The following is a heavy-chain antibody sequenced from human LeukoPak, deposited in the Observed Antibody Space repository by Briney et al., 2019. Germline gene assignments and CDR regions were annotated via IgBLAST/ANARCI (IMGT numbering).Heavy chain of an antibody. J-gene: IGHJ3*02. CDR2: INPSGGST. Sequence: ASVKVSCKASGYTFTSYYMHWVRQAPGQGLEWMGIINPSGGSTSYAQKFQGRVTMTRDMSTSTVYMELSSLRSEDTAVYYCARGHHRIAVAPSHFDIWGQGTMVTVSS. CDR3: ARGHHRIAVAPSHFDI. V-gene: IGHV1-46*01. CDR1: GYTFTSYY. D-gene: IGHD6-19*01.